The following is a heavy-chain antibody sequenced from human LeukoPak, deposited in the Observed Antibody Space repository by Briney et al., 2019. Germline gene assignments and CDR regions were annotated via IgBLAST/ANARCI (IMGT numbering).Heavy chain of an antibody. Sequence: GGSLRLSCAASGFTFDDYAMHWVRQVPGKGLEWVSLITWDGGGTYADSVKGRFTISRDNRKSSLHLEMNSLRLEDTAFYYCAKEDFDYWGQGTLVTVSS. CDR2: ITWDGGGT. CDR1: GFTFDDYA. V-gene: IGHV3-43D*03. J-gene: IGHJ4*02. CDR3: AKEDFDY.